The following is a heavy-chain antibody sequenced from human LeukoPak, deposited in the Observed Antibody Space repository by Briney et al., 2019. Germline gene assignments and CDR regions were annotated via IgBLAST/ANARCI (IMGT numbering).Heavy chain of an antibody. Sequence: SVKVSCKASGGTFSSYAISWVRQAPGQGLEWMGRNIPILGIANYAQKFQGRVTITADKSTSTAYMELSSLRSEDTAVYYCARPRTYSYAPGGAFDIWGQGTMVTVSS. V-gene: IGHV1-69*04. CDR1: GGTFSSYA. CDR3: ARPRTYSYAPGGAFDI. CDR2: NIPILGIA. J-gene: IGHJ3*02. D-gene: IGHD5-18*01.